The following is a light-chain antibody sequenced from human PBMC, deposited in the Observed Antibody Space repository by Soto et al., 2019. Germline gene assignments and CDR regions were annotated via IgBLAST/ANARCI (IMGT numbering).Light chain of an antibody. CDR1: SGHSNYA. CDR2: VNSDGSH. Sequence: QLVLTQSPSASASLGASVKLTCTLSSGHSNYAIAWHQQQPEKGPRYLMKVNSDGSHNKGDGIPDRFSGSSSGAERYLTISSLQSEDEADYYCQTWDTGIWVFGAGTKLTVL. J-gene: IGLJ3*02. CDR3: QTWDTGIWV. V-gene: IGLV4-69*01.